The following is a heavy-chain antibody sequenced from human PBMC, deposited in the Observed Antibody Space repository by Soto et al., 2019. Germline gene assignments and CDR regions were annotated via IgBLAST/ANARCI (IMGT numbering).Heavy chain of an antibody. CDR3: ARGDLVATPTGTDY. J-gene: IGHJ4*02. V-gene: IGHV1-69*13. D-gene: IGHD5-12*01. CDR2: MIPIFGTA. Sequence: SAVKVSCKASGGTFSSYAISWVRQAPGQGLEGMGGMIPIFGTANYAQKFQGRVTITADESTSTAYMELSSLRSEDTPVYYCARGDLVATPTGTDYWGQGTLVTASS. CDR1: GGTFSSYA.